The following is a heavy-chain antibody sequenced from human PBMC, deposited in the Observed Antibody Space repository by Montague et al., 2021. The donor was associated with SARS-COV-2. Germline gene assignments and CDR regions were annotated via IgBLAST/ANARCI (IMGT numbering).Heavy chain of an antibody. J-gene: IGHJ3*02. CDR2: IYYSGSN. D-gene: IGHD3-9*01. V-gene: IGHV4-59*08. Sequence: SETLSLACTVSGGSISSYYWSWIRQPPGKGLEWIGYIYYSGSNNXXPSLKSRVTISVDTSRNQFSLKLCSVTAADTAVYYCARTYYDILTGYYNRGAFDIWGQGTMVTVSS. CDR1: GGSISSYY. CDR3: ARTYYDILTGYYNRGAFDI.